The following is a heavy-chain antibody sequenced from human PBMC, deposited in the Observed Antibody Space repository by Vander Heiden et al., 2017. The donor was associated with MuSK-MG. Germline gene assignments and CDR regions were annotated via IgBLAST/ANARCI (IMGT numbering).Heavy chain of an antibody. D-gene: IGHD6-6*01. J-gene: IGHJ4*02. CDR2: IWYDGSKT. CDR1: GFMFSSYG. CDR3: ARTFIAARLTRPDY. Sequence: QVKLVESGGGVVQPGRSLRLSCAASGFMFSSYGMRWVRQAPGKGLEWVALIWYDGSKTYYEDSVKGRFTVSRDNSENKLYLEMHNLRAEDTAVYYCARTFIAARLTRPDYWGQGTLVTVSS. V-gene: IGHV3-33*01.